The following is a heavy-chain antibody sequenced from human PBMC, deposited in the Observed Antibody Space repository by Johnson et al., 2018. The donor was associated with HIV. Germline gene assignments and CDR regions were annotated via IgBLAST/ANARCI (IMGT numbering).Heavy chain of an antibody. J-gene: IGHJ3*02. CDR3: TTDFTYYDILTGYYAFYI. Sequence: VHLVESGGGLVQPGRSLRLSCAASGFTFSNAWMSWVRQAPGKGLEWVGRIKSKTDGGTTDYAAPLKGRFTTSRDDSKNTLYLQMNSLKTEDTAVYYCTTDFTYYDILTGYYAFYIWGQGTMVTVSS. CDR2: IKSKTDGGTT. CDR1: GFTFSNAW. V-gene: IGHV3-15*01. D-gene: IGHD3-9*01.